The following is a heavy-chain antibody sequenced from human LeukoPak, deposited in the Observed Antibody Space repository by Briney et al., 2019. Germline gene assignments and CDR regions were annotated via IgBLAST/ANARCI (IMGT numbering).Heavy chain of an antibody. CDR3: ARFFPNLYYFDY. V-gene: IGHV4-34*01. CDR1: GGSISSYY. J-gene: IGHJ4*02. D-gene: IGHD1-14*01. Sequence: SETLSLTCTVSGGSISSYYWSWIRQPPGKGLEWIGEINHSGSTNYNPSLKSRVTISVDTSKNQFSLKLSSVTAADTAVYYCARFFPNLYYFDYWGQGTLVTVSS. CDR2: INHSGST.